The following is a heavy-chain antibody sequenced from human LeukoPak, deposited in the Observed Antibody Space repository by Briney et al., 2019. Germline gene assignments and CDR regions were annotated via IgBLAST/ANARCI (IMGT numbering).Heavy chain of an antibody. D-gene: IGHD6-19*01. CDR1: GGSFSGYY. V-gene: IGHV4-34*01. CDR3: ARDLRGSGWYYDY. Sequence: SETLSLTCAVYGGSFSGYYWSWIRQPPGKGLEWIGEINHSGSTNYNPSLKSRVTISVDTSKNQFSLKLSSVTAADTAVYYCARDLRGSGWYYDYWGQGTLVTVSS. J-gene: IGHJ4*02. CDR2: INHSGST.